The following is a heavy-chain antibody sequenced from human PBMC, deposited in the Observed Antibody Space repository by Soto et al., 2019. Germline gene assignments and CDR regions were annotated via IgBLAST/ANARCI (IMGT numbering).Heavy chain of an antibody. CDR1: GGSISSGGYY. J-gene: IGHJ6*02. V-gene: IGHV4-31*03. CDR2: IYYSGST. Sequence: QVQLQESGPGLVKPSQTLSLTCTVSGGSISSGGYYWSWIRQHPGKGLEWIGYIYYSGSTYYNPALKSRVTISVDTSKNQFSLKLSSVTAADTAVYYCARDGTLEAAAGDYYYGMDVWGQGTTVTVSS. D-gene: IGHD6-13*01. CDR3: ARDGTLEAAAGDYYYGMDV.